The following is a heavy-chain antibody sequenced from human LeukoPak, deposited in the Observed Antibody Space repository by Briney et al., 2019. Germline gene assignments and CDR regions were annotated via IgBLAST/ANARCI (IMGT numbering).Heavy chain of an antibody. CDR2: ISGSGGRA. CDR3: ARDCSSTSCFPGP. J-gene: IGHJ5*02. V-gene: IGHV3-23*01. D-gene: IGHD2-2*01. Sequence: GGSLRLSCAASGFSFSAHAMSWVRQAPGKGLEWVSAISGSGGRAYYADSVKGRFTISRDNAKNSLYLQMNSLRDEDTAVYYCARDCSSTSCFPGPWGQGTLVTVSS. CDR1: GFSFSAHA.